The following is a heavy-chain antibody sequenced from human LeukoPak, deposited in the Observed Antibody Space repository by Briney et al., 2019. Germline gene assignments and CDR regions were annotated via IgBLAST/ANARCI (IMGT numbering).Heavy chain of an antibody. D-gene: IGHD3-9*01. CDR2: ISAYNNYT. CDR1: GYTFTHYI. V-gene: IGHV1-18*01. CDR3: ARVSFDATHDY. J-gene: IGHJ4*02. Sequence: ASVKVSCKASGYTFTHYIINWVRQAPGQGLEWMGKISAYNNYTTYAQKFQGRIAMTTDTSTNTAYMDLRSLRSDDTAFYYCARVSFDATHDYWGQGTLVTVSS.